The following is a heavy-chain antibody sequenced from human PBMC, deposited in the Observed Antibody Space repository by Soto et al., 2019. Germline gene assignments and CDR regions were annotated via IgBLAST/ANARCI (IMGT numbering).Heavy chain of an antibody. J-gene: IGHJ4*02. Sequence: QVQLVQSGAEVKKPGSSVKVSCKASGGILSSYELGWLRQPPGQGLGWMGAVIPILGQAYYAQNFQGRVTITADESTRTAYMDLISLRSDDTAVYFCARVGRVGAPPGADYWGQGTLITVSS. D-gene: IGHD1-26*01. CDR3: ARVGRVGAPPGADY. V-gene: IGHV1-69*01. CDR2: VIPILGQA. CDR1: GGILSSYE.